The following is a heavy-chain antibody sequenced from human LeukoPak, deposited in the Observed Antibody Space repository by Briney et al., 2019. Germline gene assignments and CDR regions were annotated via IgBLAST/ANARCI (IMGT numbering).Heavy chain of an antibody. V-gene: IGHV4-38-2*02. D-gene: IGHD2-15*01. CDR2: IYHSGST. CDR3: ARGDSAFDI. Sequence: SETLSLTCTVSGYSISSGYYWGWIRQPPGKGLEWIGSIYHSGSTYYNPSLKSRVTISVDTSKNQFSLKLSSVTAADAAVYYCARGDSAFDIWGQGTMVTVSS. CDR1: GYSISSGYY. J-gene: IGHJ3*02.